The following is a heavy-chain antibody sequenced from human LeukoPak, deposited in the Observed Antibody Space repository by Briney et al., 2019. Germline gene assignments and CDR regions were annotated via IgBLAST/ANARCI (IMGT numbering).Heavy chain of an antibody. V-gene: IGHV3-48*01. CDR1: GFTFSTYA. J-gene: IGHJ6*03. D-gene: IGHD1-26*01. CDR2: LSNSSSVI. CDR3: AKDDGGSYYIYYYYMDV. Sequence: GVSLRLSCTASGFTFSTYAVHWVRQAPGGALEWFSYLSNSSSVIYHDDSVKGRFTISRENSKNTLYLQMNSLRAEDTAVYYCAKDDGGSYYIYYYYMDVWGKGTTVTISS.